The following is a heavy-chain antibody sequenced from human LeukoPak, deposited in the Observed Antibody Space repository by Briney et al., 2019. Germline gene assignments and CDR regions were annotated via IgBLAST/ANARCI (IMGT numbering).Heavy chain of an antibody. CDR2: INTDGSST. CDR3: AKGSTSFVDTAIAFDY. D-gene: IGHD5-18*01. V-gene: IGHV3-74*01. Sequence: PGGSLRLSCAASGFTFSSYWMHWVRQAPGKGLVWVSRINTDGSSTSYADSVKGRFTISRDNAKNTLYLQMNSLRAEDTAVYYCAKGSTSFVDTAIAFDYWGQGALVTVSS. CDR1: GFTFSSYW. J-gene: IGHJ4*02.